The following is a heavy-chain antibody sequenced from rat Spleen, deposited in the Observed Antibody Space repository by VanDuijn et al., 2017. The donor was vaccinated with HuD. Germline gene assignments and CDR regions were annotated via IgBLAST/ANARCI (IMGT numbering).Heavy chain of an antibody. V-gene: IGHV5-25*01. Sequence: EVQLVESGGGLVQPGRSMKLSCVVSGFTFSNYYMAWVRQAPTKGLEWVASITTGGGNTYYRDSVKGRFTISRDNAKSTLSLQMDSLGSEDTATYYCARRHYGYTDYFDYWGQGVMVTVSS. CDR3: ARRHYGYTDYFDY. D-gene: IGHD1-9*01. J-gene: IGHJ2*01. CDR1: GFTFSNYY. CDR2: ITTGGGNT.